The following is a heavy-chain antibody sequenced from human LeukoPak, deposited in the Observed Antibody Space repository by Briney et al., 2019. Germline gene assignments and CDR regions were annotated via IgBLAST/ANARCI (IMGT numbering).Heavy chain of an antibody. CDR3: ARDRGYCSSTSCYNAFDI. CDR2: IYYSGST. J-gene: IGHJ3*02. CDR1: GGPISSSSYY. Sequence: PSEPLSLPCTFSGGPISSSSYYWGWIRQPPGKGLGWFGGIYYSGSTNYNPSLKSRVTMSVDTSKNQFSLKLSSVTAADTAVYYCARDRGYCSSTSCYNAFDIWGQGTMVTVSS. D-gene: IGHD2-2*02. V-gene: IGHV4-39*07.